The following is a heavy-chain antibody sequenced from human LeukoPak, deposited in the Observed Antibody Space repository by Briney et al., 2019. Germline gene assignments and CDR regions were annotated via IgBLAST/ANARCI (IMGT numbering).Heavy chain of an antibody. CDR2: ISGSGGST. CDR3: ANRRVYYCDSSGYYEDYYFDY. Sequence: GGSLRLSCAASGFTFSIYSMSWVRQAPGKGLEWVSAISGSGGSTYYADSVKGRFTISRDNSKNTLYLQMNSLRAEDTAVYYCANRRVYYCDSSGYYEDYYFDYWGQGTLVTVSS. D-gene: IGHD3-22*01. J-gene: IGHJ4*02. V-gene: IGHV3-23*01. CDR1: GFTFSIYS.